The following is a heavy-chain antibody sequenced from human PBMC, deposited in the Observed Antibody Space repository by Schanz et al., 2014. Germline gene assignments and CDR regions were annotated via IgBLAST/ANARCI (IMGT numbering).Heavy chain of an antibody. J-gene: IGHJ6*02. V-gene: IGHV3-11*04. CDR1: GFIFNDYY. CDR3: AKDDTQVNGMDV. Sequence: QVQLVESGGGVVQPGGSLRLSCAASGFIFNDYYMNWIRQAPGKGLEWLSYISRDGTTSNYADSVKGRFTISRDKSKNTLHLQMHSLRVKDTAVYYCAKDDTQVNGMDVWGQGTTVTVSS. CDR2: ISRDGTTS.